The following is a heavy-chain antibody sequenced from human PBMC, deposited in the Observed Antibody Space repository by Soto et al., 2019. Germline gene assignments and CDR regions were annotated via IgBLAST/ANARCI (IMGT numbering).Heavy chain of an antibody. CDR2: ISSSSSTI. D-gene: IGHD2-8*01. CDR1: GFTFSSYA. CDR3: ARDRTVLMVYAIDYYYYYMDA. Sequence: GGSLRLSCAASGFTFSSYAMRWVRQAPGKGLEWVSYISSSSSTIYYADSVKGRFTISRDNAKNSLYLQMNSLRAEDTAVYYCARDRTVLMVYAIDYYYYYMDAWGKGTTVTVSS. J-gene: IGHJ6*03. V-gene: IGHV3-48*01.